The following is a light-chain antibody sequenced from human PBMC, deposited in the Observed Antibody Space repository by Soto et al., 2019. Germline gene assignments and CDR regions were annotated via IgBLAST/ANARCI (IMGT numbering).Light chain of an antibody. J-gene: IGKJ4*01. CDR3: QQYYSLPLT. CDR1: QSVLYDSNNKNY. Sequence: DFVMTQSPDSLAASLGERATISCKSSQSVLYDSNNKNYLAWYQHKAGQPPKLLFYWASTREYGVPDRFSGSGSGTDFTLTINNLQAEDVAIYYWQQYYSLPLTFGGGTKVEI. CDR2: WAS. V-gene: IGKV4-1*01.